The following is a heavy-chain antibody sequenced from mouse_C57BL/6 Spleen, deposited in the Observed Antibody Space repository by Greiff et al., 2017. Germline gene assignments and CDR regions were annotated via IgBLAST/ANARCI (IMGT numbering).Heavy chain of an antibody. CDR2: IDPSDSYT. CDR1: GYTFTSYW. D-gene: IGHD3-1*01. Sequence: VQLQQPGAELVMPGASVKLSCKASGYTFTSYWMHWVKQRPGQGLEWIGEIDPSDSYTNYNQKFKGKSTLTVDKSSSTAYMQLSSLTSEDSAVYYCARSGEDYAMDDWGQGTSVTVSS. J-gene: IGHJ4*01. V-gene: IGHV1-69*01. CDR3: ARSGEDYAMDD.